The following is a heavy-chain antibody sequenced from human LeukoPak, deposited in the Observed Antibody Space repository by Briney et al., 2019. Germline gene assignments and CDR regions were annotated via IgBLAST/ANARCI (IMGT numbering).Heavy chain of an antibody. CDR1: GGSISSGGYY. D-gene: IGHD5-12*01. CDR3: ARGSGGSNFDS. Sequence: SETLSLTCGVSGGSISSGGYYWSWIRQPAGRGLEWIGRIYTSGSTKYNPSLKSGVTISLDTSKNQFSLQLTSVTAADTAVYYCARGSGGSNFDSWGQGTLVTVSS. CDR2: IYTSGST. V-gene: IGHV4-61*02. J-gene: IGHJ4*02.